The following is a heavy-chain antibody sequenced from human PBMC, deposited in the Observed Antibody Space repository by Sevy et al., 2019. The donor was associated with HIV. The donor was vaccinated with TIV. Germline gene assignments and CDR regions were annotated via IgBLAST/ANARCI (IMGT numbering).Heavy chain of an antibody. CDR1: GFTLNDVY. CDR2: MSTSGYDI. Sequence: GGSLRLSCAASGFTLNDVYMNWIRQVPGKGLQWISYMSTSGYDIFYADSVKGGFIMSRDNAKNSLFLQMNRLRAEDTAVYYCVRGHPHTIYYESSFDFWGPGTLVTVSS. D-gene: IGHD3-22*01. CDR3: VRGHPHTIYYESSFDF. V-gene: IGHV3-11*01. J-gene: IGHJ4*02.